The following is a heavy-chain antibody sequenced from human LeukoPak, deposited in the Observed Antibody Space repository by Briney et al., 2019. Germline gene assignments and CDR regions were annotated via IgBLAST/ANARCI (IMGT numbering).Heavy chain of an antibody. J-gene: IGHJ4*02. CDR3: ASLARDY. D-gene: IGHD3-3*02. CDR1: GFIVSNTY. CDR2: IHNDGST. Sequence: GGSLRLSCAASGFIVSNTYITWVRQAPGKGLEWVSVIHNDGSTYYADSVKGRFTVSRDNYKNMVFLRMSSLRVEDTAVYFCASLARDYWGQGTLVSVSS. V-gene: IGHV3-53*01.